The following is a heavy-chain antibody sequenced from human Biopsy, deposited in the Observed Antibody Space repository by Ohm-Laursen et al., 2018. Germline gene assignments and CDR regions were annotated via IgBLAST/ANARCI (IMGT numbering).Heavy chain of an antibody. V-gene: IGHV4-59*11. CDR3: ARGSNDFGGLYFPR. J-gene: IGHJ4*02. CDR2: ISYTGYT. CDR1: GGSFTGHY. D-gene: IGHD4-23*01. Sequence: GTLSLTCTVSGGSFTGHYWSWIRQPPGKGLEWIGHISYTGYTSYNASLKSRVTISVDTSRNHFSLRLSSLTAADTAVYYCARGSNDFGGLYFPRWGQGTLLTVSS.